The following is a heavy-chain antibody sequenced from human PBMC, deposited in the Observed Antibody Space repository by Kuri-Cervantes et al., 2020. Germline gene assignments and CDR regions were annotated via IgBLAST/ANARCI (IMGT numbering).Heavy chain of an antibody. CDR3: AKDSGSYYWWFDP. J-gene: IGHJ5*02. CDR1: GFTFTNYW. V-gene: IGHV3-74*01. D-gene: IGHD1-26*01. CDR2: ISSDGSST. Sequence: LSLTCAASGFTFTNYWMHWVRQAPGEGLVWVSQISSDGSSTTYADSVEGRFTISRDSAKNTLHLQLNSLRAEDTAVYYCAKDSGSYYWWFDPWGQGTLVTVSS.